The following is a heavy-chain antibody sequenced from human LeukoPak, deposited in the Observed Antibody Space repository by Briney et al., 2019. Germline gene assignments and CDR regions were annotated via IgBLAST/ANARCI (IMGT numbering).Heavy chain of an antibody. V-gene: IGHV1-46*01. CDR3: ARGYSNPSHYYYYYMDV. CDR1: GYTFTSYY. D-gene: IGHD4-11*01. J-gene: IGHJ6*03. Sequence: ASVKVSCKASGYTFTSYYMHWVRRAPGQGLEWMGIINPSGGSTSYAQKFQGRVTMTRDTSTSTVYMELSSLRSEDTAVYYCARGYSNPSHYYYYYMDVWGKGTTVTVSS. CDR2: INPSGGST.